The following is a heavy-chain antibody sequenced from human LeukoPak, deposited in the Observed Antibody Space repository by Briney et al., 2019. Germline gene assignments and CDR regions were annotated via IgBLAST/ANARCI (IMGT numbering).Heavy chain of an antibody. D-gene: IGHD4-17*01. V-gene: IGHV4-59*12. CDR3: ASAHDYGDNPFDY. J-gene: IGHJ4*02. Sequence: SETLSLTCTVSGGSISSYYWSWIRQPTGKGLEWIGYIYYSGSTNYNPSLKSRVTISVDTSKNQFSLKLSSVTAADTAVYYCASAHDYGDNPFDYWGQGTLVTVSS. CDR2: IYYSGST. CDR1: GGSISSYY.